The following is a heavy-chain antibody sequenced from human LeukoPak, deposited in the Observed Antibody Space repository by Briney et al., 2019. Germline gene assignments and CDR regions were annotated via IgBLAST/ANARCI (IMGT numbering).Heavy chain of an antibody. D-gene: IGHD1-7*01. CDR3: ARINWNSDP. CDR1: GGSFSGYY. Sequence: SETLSLTCAVYGGSFSGYYWSWIRQPLGKGLEWIGEINHSGSTNYNPSLKSRVTISVDTSKNQFSLKLSSVTAADTAVYYCARINWNSDPWGQGTLVTVSS. CDR2: INHSGST. V-gene: IGHV4-34*01. J-gene: IGHJ5*02.